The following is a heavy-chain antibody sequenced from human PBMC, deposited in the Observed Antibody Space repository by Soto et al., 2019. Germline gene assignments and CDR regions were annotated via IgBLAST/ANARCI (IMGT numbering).Heavy chain of an antibody. CDR3: ARDSSSWYGGFDY. V-gene: IGHV3-66*01. CDR2: IYSGGST. J-gene: IGHJ4*02. D-gene: IGHD6-13*01. Sequence: EVQLVESGGGLVQPGGSLRLSCAASGFTVSSNYMSWVRQAPGKGLEWVSVIYSGGSTYYADSVKGRFTISRDNSKNTLYLQMTSLRAEDTAVYYCARDSSSWYGGFDYWGQGTLVTVSS. CDR1: GFTVSSNY.